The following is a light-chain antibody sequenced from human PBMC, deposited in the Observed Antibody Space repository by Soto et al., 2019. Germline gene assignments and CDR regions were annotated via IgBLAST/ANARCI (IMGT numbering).Light chain of an antibody. CDR1: RSITSN. Sequence: EIVMTQSPVTLSVSPGERATLSCRASRSITSNLAWYQQKPGQAPRLLLYGASTRATGIPARFSGSGSGTEFTLTISSLQSEDFAVYYCQQYNNWPPWTFGQGTKV. CDR3: QQYNNWPPWT. V-gene: IGKV3-15*01. J-gene: IGKJ1*01. CDR2: GAS.